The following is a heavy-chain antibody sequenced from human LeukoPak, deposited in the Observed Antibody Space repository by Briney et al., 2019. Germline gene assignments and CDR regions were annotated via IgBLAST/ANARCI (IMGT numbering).Heavy chain of an antibody. D-gene: IGHD3-10*01. V-gene: IGHV4-39*01. CDR2: LSYSGNT. CDR3: ATHFMVRGVRSWFDP. Sequence: SETLSLTCSVSGGSISNSRYYWGWIRQPPGKGLEWIGSLSYSGNTYYNPYLRSRVTMSVDTSKNQFSLKLSSVTAADTALYYCATHFMVRGVRSWFDPWGQGTLVTAS. J-gene: IGHJ5*02. CDR1: GGSISNSRYY.